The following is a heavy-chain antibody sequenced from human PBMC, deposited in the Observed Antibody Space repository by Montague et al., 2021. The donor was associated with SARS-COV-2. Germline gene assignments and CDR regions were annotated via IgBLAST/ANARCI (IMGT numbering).Heavy chain of an antibody. CDR3: AGGIWFGELLTSYYYYGMDV. CDR2: TYYRSKWYN. CDR1: GDSVSSNSAA. V-gene: IGHV6-1*01. Sequence: CAISGDSVSSNSAAWNWIRQSPSRGLEWLGRTYYRSKWYNDYAVSVKSRITINPDTSKNQFSLQLNSVTPEDTAVYYCAGGIWFGELLTSYYYYGMDVWGQGKTVTVS. J-gene: IGHJ6*02. D-gene: IGHD3-10*01.